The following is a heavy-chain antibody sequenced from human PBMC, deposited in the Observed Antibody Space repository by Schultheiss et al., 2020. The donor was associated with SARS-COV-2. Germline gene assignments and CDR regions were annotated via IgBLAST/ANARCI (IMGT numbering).Heavy chain of an antibody. Sequence: GGSLRLSCAASGFTFSSYGMHWVRQAPGKGLEWVAVISYDGSNKYYADSVKGRFTISRDNSKNTLYLQMNSLRAEDTAVYYCARAAAGTAYYYGMDVWGQGTTVTVSS. J-gene: IGHJ6*02. CDR2: ISYDGSNK. D-gene: IGHD6-13*01. CDR3: ARAAAGTAYYYGMDV. CDR1: GFTFSSYG. V-gene: IGHV3-30*06.